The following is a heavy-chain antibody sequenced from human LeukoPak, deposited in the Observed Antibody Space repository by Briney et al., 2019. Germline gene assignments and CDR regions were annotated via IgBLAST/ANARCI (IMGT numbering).Heavy chain of an antibody. Sequence: GGSLRLSCAASGFTFSSYSMNWVRQAPGKGLEWVSSISSSSSYIYYADSVKGRSTISRDNAKNSLYLQMNSLRAEDTAVYYCARVPLNYYGSGSQDYYYYMDVWGKGTTVTVSS. CDR1: GFTFSSYS. CDR2: ISSSSSYI. D-gene: IGHD3-10*01. CDR3: ARVPLNYYGSGSQDYYYYMDV. V-gene: IGHV3-21*01. J-gene: IGHJ6*03.